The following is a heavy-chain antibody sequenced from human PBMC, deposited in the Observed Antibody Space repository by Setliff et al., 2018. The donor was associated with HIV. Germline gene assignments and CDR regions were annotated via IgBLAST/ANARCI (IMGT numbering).Heavy chain of an antibody. Sequence: SETLSLTCGVSGYSMSSGYYWAWIRQPAGKGLEWIGRIFRAGNATYNPSLKSRAILSVDTSQNQFSLQLKHVTAADTAIYYCAREQYHFVVDYYYYYGMDVWGQGNTVTVSS. D-gene: IGHD2-15*01. V-gene: IGHV4-38-2*02. J-gene: IGHJ6*02. CDR3: AREQYHFVVDYYYYYGMDV. CDR1: GYSMSSGYY. CDR2: IFRAGNA.